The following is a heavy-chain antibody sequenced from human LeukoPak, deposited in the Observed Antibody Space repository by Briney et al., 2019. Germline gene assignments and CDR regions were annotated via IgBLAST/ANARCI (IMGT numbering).Heavy chain of an antibody. CDR3: ARRRSSSWYRSGAFDI. V-gene: IGHV4-38-2*02. CDR1: GYAISSGYY. D-gene: IGHD6-13*01. Sequence: PSETLSLTCTVSGYAISSGYYWGWIRQPPGKGLEWIGLIYHSGSTYYNPSLKSRVTISVDTSKNQFSLKLSSVTAADTAVYYCARRRSSSWYRSGAFDIWGQGTMVTVSS. CDR2: IYHSGST. J-gene: IGHJ3*02.